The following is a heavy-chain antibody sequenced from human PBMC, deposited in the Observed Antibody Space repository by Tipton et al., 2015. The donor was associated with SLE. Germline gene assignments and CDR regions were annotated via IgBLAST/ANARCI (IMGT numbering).Heavy chain of an antibody. CDR1: GGSISSSSYY. J-gene: IGHJ1*01. V-gene: IGHV4-39*07. Sequence: TLSLTCTVSGGSISSSSYYWGWIRQPPGKGLEWIGSIYYSGSTYYNPSLKSRVTISVDTSKNQFSLKLSSVTAADTAVYYCARCYSNYEYFQHWGQGTLVTVSP. CDR3: ARCYSNYEYFQH. CDR2: IYYSGST. D-gene: IGHD4-11*01.